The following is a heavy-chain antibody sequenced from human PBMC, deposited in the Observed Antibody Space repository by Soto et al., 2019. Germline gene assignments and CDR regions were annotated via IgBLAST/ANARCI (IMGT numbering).Heavy chain of an antibody. Sequence: LRLSYAASGFTFSSYEMNWVRQAQGKGLEWVSDITSTGSTRYYADSVKGRFTISRDNAKNSLYLQMNSLRAEDTAVYYCARGYCTSSACHWNFDYWGQGTLVTVSS. J-gene: IGHJ4*02. D-gene: IGHD2-8*02. CDR2: ITSTGSTR. V-gene: IGHV3-48*03. CDR3: ARGYCTSSACHWNFDY. CDR1: GFTFSSYE.